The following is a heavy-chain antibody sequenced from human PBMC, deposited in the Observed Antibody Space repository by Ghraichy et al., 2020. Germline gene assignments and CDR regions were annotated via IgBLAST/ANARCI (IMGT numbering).Heavy chain of an antibody. V-gene: IGHV4-59*01. CDR3: ARAAYYFDY. Sequence: SETLSLTCTVSGGSISSYYWSWIRQPPGKGLEWIGYIYYSGSTNYNPSLKSRVTISVDTSKNQFSLKLSSVTAADTAVYYCARAAYYFDYWGQGTLVTVSS. J-gene: IGHJ4*02. CDR1: GGSISSYY. CDR2: IYYSGST.